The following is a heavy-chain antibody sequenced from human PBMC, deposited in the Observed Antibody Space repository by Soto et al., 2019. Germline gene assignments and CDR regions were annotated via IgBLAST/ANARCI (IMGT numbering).Heavy chain of an antibody. CDR3: ARSGYGGHGHFDY. J-gene: IGHJ4*02. D-gene: IGHD5-12*01. V-gene: IGHV4-38-2*01. Sequence: PSETLSLTCAVSGYSISSGYYWAWIRQPPGKGLEWVGSIYHSGSTSYKSSLKSRVTISVDTSKNQFSLRLRSVTAADTAVYYCARSGYGGHGHFDYWAQGTLVTVSS. CDR2: IYHSGST. CDR1: GYSISSGYY.